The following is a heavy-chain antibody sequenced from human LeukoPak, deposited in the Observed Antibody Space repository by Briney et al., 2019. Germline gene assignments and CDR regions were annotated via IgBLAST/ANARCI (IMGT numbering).Heavy chain of an antibody. D-gene: IGHD6-13*01. CDR2: IKSKTDGGTT. Sequence: GGSLRLSCAASRFSFSNAWMSWVRQAPGKGLEWVGRIKSKTDGGTTDYAAPVKGRFTISRDDSKNTLYLQMNSLKAEDTAVYYCTTPRGYSSSWFDYWGQGTLVTVSS. V-gene: IGHV3-15*01. CDR1: RFSFSNAW. CDR3: TTPRGYSSSWFDY. J-gene: IGHJ4*02.